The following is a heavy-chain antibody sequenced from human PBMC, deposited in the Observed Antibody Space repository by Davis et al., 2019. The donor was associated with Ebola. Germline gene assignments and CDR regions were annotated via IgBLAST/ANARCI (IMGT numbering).Heavy chain of an antibody. CDR2: ISGNGGTT. Sequence: GESLKISCAASGFTFSSYWMHWVRQAPGEGLEWVSAISGNGGTTYYADSVKGRFTISRDNSKNTLYLQMNSLGADDTAIYYCAKDTSNIWFDIWGQGTMVTVSS. CDR3: AKDTSNIWFDI. CDR1: GFTFSSYW. J-gene: IGHJ3*02. V-gene: IGHV3-23*01. D-gene: IGHD2/OR15-2a*01.